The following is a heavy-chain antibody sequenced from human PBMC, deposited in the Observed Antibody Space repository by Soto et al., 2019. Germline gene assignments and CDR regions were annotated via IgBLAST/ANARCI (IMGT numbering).Heavy chain of an antibody. CDR1: GGTFSSYA. Sequence: QVQLVQSGAEVKKPGSSVKVSCKASGGTFSSYAISWVRQAPGQGLEWMGGIIPIPGTANYAQKFQGRVTITADESTSTTYKKRSSLRTEDTAVYYCARSQGSSTSLEIYYYYYYGMDVWGQGTTVTVSS. J-gene: IGHJ6*02. CDR3: ARSQGSSTSLEIYYYYYYGMDV. CDR2: IIPIPGTA. D-gene: IGHD2-2*01. V-gene: IGHV1-69*01.